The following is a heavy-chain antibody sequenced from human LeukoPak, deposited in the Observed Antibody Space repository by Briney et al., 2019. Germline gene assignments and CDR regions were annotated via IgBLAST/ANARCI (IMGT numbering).Heavy chain of an antibody. J-gene: IGHJ4*02. Sequence: SETLSLTCTVSGGSIGSSSYYWGWIRQSPGKGLDWIGNIYYSGSAYYNPSLKSRVTISVDTSKNQFSLKLNSVTAADTAVYYCARHFDFWGQGTLVTVSS. V-gene: IGHV4-39*01. CDR2: IYYSGSA. CDR3: ARHFDF. CDR1: GGSIGSSSYY.